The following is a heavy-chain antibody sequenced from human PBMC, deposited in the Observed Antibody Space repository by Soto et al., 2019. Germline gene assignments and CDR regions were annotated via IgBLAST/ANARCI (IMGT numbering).Heavy chain of an antibody. J-gene: IGHJ6*02. CDR2: ISAYNGNT. V-gene: IGHV1-18*04. CDR1: GYTFTSHG. Sequence: ASVKVSCKASGYTFTSHGISWVRQAPGQGLEWMGWISAYNGNTNYAQKLQGRVTMTTDTSTSTAYMELRSLRSDDTAVYYCARDHGYSYGYNYYGMDVWGQGTTVTVSS. CDR3: ARDHGYSYGYNYYGMDV. D-gene: IGHD5-18*01.